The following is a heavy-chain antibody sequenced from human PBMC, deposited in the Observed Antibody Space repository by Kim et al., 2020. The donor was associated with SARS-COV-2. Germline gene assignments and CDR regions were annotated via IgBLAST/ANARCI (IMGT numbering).Heavy chain of an antibody. V-gene: IGHV3-21*01. J-gene: IGHJ6*02. Sequence: VKGRLTITRDNAKNSLYLQMNSLRAEDTAVYYCARDCSSTSCYYYGMDVWGQGTTVTVSS. D-gene: IGHD2-2*01. CDR3: ARDCSSTSCYYYGMDV.